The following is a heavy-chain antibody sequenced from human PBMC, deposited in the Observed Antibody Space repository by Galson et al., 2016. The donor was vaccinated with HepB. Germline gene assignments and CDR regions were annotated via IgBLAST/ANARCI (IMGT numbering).Heavy chain of an antibody. J-gene: IGHJ5*01. D-gene: IGHD1-14*01. CDR1: GGSISGSSDY. CDR3: ASQLGITLLTRHFDS. V-gene: IGHV4-39*07. CDR2: IYYSGST. Sequence: SETLSLTCTVSGGSISGSSDYWGWIRQPPGKGLEWIGSIYYSGSTYYTPSLKSRVTISVDTSKNQFSLRLTSVTAADTAVYYCASQLGITLLTRHFDSWGQGTLVTVSS.